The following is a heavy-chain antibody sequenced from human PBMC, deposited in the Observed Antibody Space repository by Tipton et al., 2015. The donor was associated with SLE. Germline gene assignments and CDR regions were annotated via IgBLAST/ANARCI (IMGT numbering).Heavy chain of an antibody. CDR2: INHSGST. Sequence: TLSLTCAVYGGSFSGYYWSWIRQTPGKGLEWIGEINHSGSTNYNPSLKSRVTISVDTSKNQFSLKLSSVTAADTAVYYCASPAYYDFWSDSDAFDIWGQGTMVTVSS. D-gene: IGHD3-3*01. V-gene: IGHV4-34*01. CDR3: ASPAYYDFWSDSDAFDI. J-gene: IGHJ3*02. CDR1: GGSFSGYY.